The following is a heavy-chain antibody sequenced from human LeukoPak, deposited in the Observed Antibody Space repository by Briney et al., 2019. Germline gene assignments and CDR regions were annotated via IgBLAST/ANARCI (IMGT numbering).Heavy chain of an antibody. CDR3: ARDTPVYSLALDY. D-gene: IGHD2-8*01. CDR2: IWYYGSNK. J-gene: IGHJ4*02. V-gene: IGHV3-33*01. CDR1: GLTFSSYG. Sequence: TGGSLTLSCAASGLTFSSYGMHWVRQPPGKGLEGVAVIWYYGSNKFYSHSVKGRFTISRDNSKNTLYLQMNSRRGEDTGVDYFARDTPVYSLALDYWGQGTLVTVSS.